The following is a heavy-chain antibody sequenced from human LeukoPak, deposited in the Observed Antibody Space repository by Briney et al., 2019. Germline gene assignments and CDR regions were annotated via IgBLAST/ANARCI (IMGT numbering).Heavy chain of an antibody. CDR1: GFSFNMYA. CDR2: ISSSSSYT. V-gene: IGHV3-21*04. D-gene: IGHD3-22*01. Sequence: GGSLRLSCAASGFSFNMYAMTWVRQAPGKGLEWVSSISSSSSYTYYADSVKGRFTISRDNAKNSLYLQMNSLRAEDTAVYYCARAIQDSSGPYWGQGTLVTVSS. CDR3: ARAIQDSSGPY. J-gene: IGHJ4*02.